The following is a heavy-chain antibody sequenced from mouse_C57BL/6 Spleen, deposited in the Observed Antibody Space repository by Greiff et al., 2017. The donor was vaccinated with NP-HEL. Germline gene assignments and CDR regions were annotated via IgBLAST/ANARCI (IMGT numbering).Heavy chain of an antibody. V-gene: IGHV1-62-2*01. J-gene: IGHJ3*01. CDR1: GYTFTEYT. CDR2: FYPGSGSI. Sequence: VQLQQSGAELVKPGASVKLSCKASGYTFTEYTIHWVKQWSGQGLEWIGWFYPGSGSIKYNEKFKDKATLTADKSSSTVYMELSRLTSEDSAVYYCARHEDQAGQLRLRSWSAYWGQETLVTVSA. D-gene: IGHD3-2*02. CDR3: ARHEDQAGQLRLRSWSAY.